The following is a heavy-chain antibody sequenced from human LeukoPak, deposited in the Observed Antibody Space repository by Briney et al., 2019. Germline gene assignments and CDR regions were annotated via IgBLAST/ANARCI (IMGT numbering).Heavy chain of an antibody. D-gene: IGHD6-19*01. J-gene: IGHJ4*02. CDR2: ISGSGGST. CDR3: AIAVAGTGFDY. Sequence: GGSLRLSCAASGFTFSSYAMSWVRQAPRKGLEWVSAISGSGGSTYYADSVKGRFTISRDNSKNTLYLQMNSLRAEDTAVYYCAIAVAGTGFDYWGQGTLVTVSS. CDR1: GFTFSSYA. V-gene: IGHV3-23*01.